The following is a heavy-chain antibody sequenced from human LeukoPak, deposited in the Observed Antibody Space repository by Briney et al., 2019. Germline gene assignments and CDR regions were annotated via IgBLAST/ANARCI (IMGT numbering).Heavy chain of an antibody. Sequence: GGPLRLFCAASGFTFSSCSMKWARPAPGKGLVGVSYISSSSSTIYYADSAKGRFTISRHNAKNSLYLQMNSLRAEDTAVYYCAREDYYDSSGPGAFDIWGEGTMVTVSS. CDR3: AREDYYDSSGPGAFDI. J-gene: IGHJ3*02. CDR2: ISSSSSTI. CDR1: GFTFSSCS. V-gene: IGHV3-48*01. D-gene: IGHD3-22*01.